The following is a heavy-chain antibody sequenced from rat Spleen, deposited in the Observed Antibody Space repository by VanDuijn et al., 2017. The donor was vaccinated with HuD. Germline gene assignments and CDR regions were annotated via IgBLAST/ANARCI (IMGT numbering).Heavy chain of an antibody. CDR3: AAAGTRVSRVAY. CDR2: ISVSGGST. J-gene: IGHJ3*01. V-gene: IGHV5-19*01. CDR1: GFTFSNFG. Sequence: EVQLVESGGGLEQPGGSLKLSCAASGFTFSNFGMHWIRQAPTKGLEWVASISVSGGSTYYRDSVKGRFTLSRENSKSTLYLQMDSLRSEDTATYYCAAAGTRVSRVAYWGQGTLVTVSS. D-gene: IGHD1-4*01.